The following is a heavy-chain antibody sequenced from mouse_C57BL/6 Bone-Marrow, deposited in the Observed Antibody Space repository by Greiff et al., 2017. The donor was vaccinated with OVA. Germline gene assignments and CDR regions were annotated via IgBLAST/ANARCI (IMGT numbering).Heavy chain of an antibody. V-gene: IGHV1-50*01. J-gene: IGHJ4*01. CDR3: ARWYYGSSYDAMDY. Sequence: QVQLQQPGAELVKPGASVKLSCKASGYTFTSYWMQWVKQRPGQGLEWIGEIDPSDSYTTYNQKFKGKATLTVDTSSSTAYMQISSLTSEDSAVYYCARWYYGSSYDAMDYWGQGTSVTVSS. CDR1: GYTFTSYW. CDR2: IDPSDSYT. D-gene: IGHD1-1*01.